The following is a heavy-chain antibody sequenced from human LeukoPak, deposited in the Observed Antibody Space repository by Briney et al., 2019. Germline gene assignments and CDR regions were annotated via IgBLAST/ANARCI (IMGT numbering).Heavy chain of an antibody. D-gene: IGHD2-2*01. J-gene: IGHJ4*02. CDR3: ARDTLIVVVPAAYDY. Sequence: GGSLRLSCAASEFTFNNYWMSWVRQAPGKGLEWVSYISSSSSTIYYADSVKGRFTISRDNAKNSLYLQMNSLRAEDTAVYYCARDTLIVVVPAAYDYWGQGTLVTVSS. V-gene: IGHV3-48*01. CDR1: EFTFNNYW. CDR2: ISSSSSTI.